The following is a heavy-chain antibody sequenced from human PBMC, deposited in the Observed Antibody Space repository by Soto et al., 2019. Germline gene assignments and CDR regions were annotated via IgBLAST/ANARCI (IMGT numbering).Heavy chain of an antibody. V-gene: IGHV1-58*01. D-gene: IGHD3-10*01. CDR2: IVVGSGKT. J-gene: IGHJ3*02. CDR3: AGGDGSGSYLSAFDI. Sequence: QMQLVQSGPEVKKPGTSVQVSCKASGFTFTSSAVQWVRQAREQRLEWIGWIVVGSGKTNYAQKFQERVTITRDMSTSTAYMELSSLRSEATAVYYCAGGDGSGSYLSAFDIWGQGTMVTVSS. CDR1: GFTFTSSA.